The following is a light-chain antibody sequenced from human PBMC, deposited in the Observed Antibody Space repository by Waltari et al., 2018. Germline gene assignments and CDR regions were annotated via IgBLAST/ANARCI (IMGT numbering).Light chain of an antibody. V-gene: IGKV3-15*01. CDR1: QSVSSK. Sequence: EIVMTQSPATLSLSPGERATLSCRASQSVSSKLTWYQQKPGQAPRLLIYGASTRATASPPKFSGSGSGTEFSITISSLQSQEFAVYYCQQYYNWPPLTFGHGTRLEIK. CDR2: GAS. J-gene: IGKJ5*01. CDR3: QQYYNWPPLT.